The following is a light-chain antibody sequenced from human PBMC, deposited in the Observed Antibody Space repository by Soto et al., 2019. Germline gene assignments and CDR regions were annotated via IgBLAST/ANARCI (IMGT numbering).Light chain of an antibody. V-gene: IGKV3-20*01. CDR1: QSVSSSY. CDR3: QQYGSSPLT. J-gene: IGKJ4*01. CDR2: GAS. Sequence: EIVLTQSPGTLSLSPGERATLSCRASQSVSSSYLAWYQQKPGQAPRLLIYGASSRATGIPARFRGSGSGTDFTLPISRLEPEGFAVYYCQQYGSSPLTFGGGTKVDIK.